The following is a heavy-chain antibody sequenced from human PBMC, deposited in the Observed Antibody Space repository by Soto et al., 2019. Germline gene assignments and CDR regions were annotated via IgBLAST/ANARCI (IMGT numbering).Heavy chain of an antibody. CDR3: ARGSSSSCSQYYGMDG. Sequence: SETLSLTCAVSGGSVSNSNWCSWVRQTPGKGLEWIGESYHSGSTNYNPSLKNRVTMSVDKSKNQFSLRLSSVTAADTAVYYCARGSSSSCSQYYGMDGWGQGTSVTVSS. D-gene: IGHD6-6*01. CDR2: SYHSGST. V-gene: IGHV4-4*02. CDR1: GGSVSNSNW. J-gene: IGHJ6*02.